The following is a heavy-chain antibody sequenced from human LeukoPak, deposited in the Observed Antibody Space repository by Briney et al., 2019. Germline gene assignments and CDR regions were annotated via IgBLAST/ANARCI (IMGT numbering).Heavy chain of an antibody. CDR3: ARASHYYDSSPSDY. D-gene: IGHD3-22*01. V-gene: IGHV3-33*01. CDR2: TWYDGSNK. J-gene: IGHJ4*02. Sequence: GGSLRLSCAASGFTFSSYDIHWVRQVPGKGLEWVAVTWYDGSNKYYADSVKGRFTISRDNSKNTLYLQMNSLRVEDTAVYFCARASHYYDSSPSDYWGQGTLVTVSS. CDR1: GFTFSSYD.